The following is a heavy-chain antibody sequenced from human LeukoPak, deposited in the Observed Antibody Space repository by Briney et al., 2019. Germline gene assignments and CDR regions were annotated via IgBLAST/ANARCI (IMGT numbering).Heavy chain of an antibody. V-gene: IGHV4-30-4*08. CDR2: IYYSGST. Sequence: PSETLSLTCTVSGGSFSSTSYYWGWIRQPPGKGLEWIGYIYYSGSTYYNPSLKSRVTISVDTSKNQFSLKLSSVTAADTAVYYCARVYCSSTSCFHYYYYMDVWGKGTTVTVSS. J-gene: IGHJ6*03. CDR1: GGSFSSTSYY. D-gene: IGHD2-2*01. CDR3: ARVYCSSTSCFHYYYYMDV.